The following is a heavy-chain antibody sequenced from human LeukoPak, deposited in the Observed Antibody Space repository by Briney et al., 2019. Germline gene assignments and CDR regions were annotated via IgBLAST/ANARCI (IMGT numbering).Heavy chain of an antibody. V-gene: IGHV1-2*02. CDR1: GYTFTGYY. J-gene: IGHJ4*02. D-gene: IGHD3-22*01. Sequence: ASVKVSCKASGYTFTGYYIHWVRQAPGQGLEWMGWINPDSGGTKHAQKFQGRVTMTRDTSISTAYMELSRLTSDDTAVYYCAREGQYYDTSGFFDYWGQGTLVTVSS. CDR2: INPDSGGT. CDR3: AREGQYYDTSGFFDY.